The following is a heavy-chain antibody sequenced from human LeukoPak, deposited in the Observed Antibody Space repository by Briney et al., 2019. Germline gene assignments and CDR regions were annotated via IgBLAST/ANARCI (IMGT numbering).Heavy chain of an antibody. CDR3: ARSYYEYYYDSSGYYRPYFDY. D-gene: IGHD3-22*01. Sequence: QPGGSLRLSCAASGFTFSSCAMSWVRQAPGKGLEWVSTISGSAGSTYYTDSVKGRFTISRDNSKNTLYLQMNSLRAEDTAVYYCARSYYEYYYDSSGYYRPYFDYWGQGTLVTVSS. CDR2: ISGSAGST. V-gene: IGHV3-23*01. CDR1: GFTFSSCA. J-gene: IGHJ4*02.